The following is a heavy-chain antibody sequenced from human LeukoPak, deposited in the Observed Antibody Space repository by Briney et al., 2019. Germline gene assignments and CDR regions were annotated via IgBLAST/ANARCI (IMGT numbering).Heavy chain of an antibody. V-gene: IGHV3-74*01. CDR2: INSGGSGT. CDR3: ARDDGY. CDR1: GFNFASNW. Sequence: PGGSLRLSCAASGFNFASNWMHWVRQTPGKGLMWVSRINSGGSGTSYADSVEGRFTISRDNAKNTLYLQMNSLRAEDTAVYYCARDDGYWGQGTLVTVSS. J-gene: IGHJ4*02.